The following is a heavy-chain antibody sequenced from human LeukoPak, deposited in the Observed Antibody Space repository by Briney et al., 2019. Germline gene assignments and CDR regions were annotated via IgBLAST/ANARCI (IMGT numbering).Heavy chain of an antibody. D-gene: IGHD3-3*01. V-gene: IGHV4-59*08. CDR3: ASSRTIFGVVLYPDY. J-gene: IGHJ4*02. Sequence: SETLSLTCTVSGGSISSYYWSWIRQPPGKGLEWIGYIYYSGSTNYNPSLKSRVTISVDTSKNQFSLKLSSVTAADTAVYYCASSRTIFGVVLYPDYWGQGTLVTVFS. CDR2: IYYSGST. CDR1: GGSISSYY.